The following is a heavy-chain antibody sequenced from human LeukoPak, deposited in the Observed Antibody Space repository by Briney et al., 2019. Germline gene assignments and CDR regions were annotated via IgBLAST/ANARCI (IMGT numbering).Heavy chain of an antibody. CDR1: GFNFISYR. D-gene: IGHD5-12*01. CDR2: IKLDGSEK. Sequence: GGSLRLSCAASGFNFISYRMNWVSQAQGKGREWVANIKLDGSEKYYVDSVKGRFTISRDNAKNSLSLQMNSLRAEDTAVYYCVRGYDHDYWGQGSLVTVSS. J-gene: IGHJ4*02. CDR3: VRGYDHDY. V-gene: IGHV3-7*01.